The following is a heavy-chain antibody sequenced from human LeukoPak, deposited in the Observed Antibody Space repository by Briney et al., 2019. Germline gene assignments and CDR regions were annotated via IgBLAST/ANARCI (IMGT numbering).Heavy chain of an antibody. Sequence: GASLRLSCAASGFTFSSYGMHWVRQAPGKGLEWVAVISYDGSNKYYADSVKGRFTISRDNSKNTLYLQMNSLRAEDTAVYHCAKDRDYGDSPDYWGQGTLVTVSS. V-gene: IGHV3-30*18. J-gene: IGHJ4*02. CDR3: AKDRDYGDSPDY. CDR2: ISYDGSNK. D-gene: IGHD4-17*01. CDR1: GFTFSSYG.